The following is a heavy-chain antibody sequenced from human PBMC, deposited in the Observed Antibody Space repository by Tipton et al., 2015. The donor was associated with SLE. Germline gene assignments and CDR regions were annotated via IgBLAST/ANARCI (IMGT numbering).Heavy chain of an antibody. D-gene: IGHD2-15*01. CDR2: ITHDGSQT. Sequence: SLRLSCATSGFTFSNYGMYWVRQAPGKGLEWVAGITHDGSQTYYSASLEGRVNVSRDSSKKTLYLQMNSLRAEDTGVYYCAKDVAASHYGMDVWGQGTTVTVSS. J-gene: IGHJ6*02. CDR3: AKDVAASHYGMDV. CDR1: GFTFSNYG. V-gene: IGHV3-30*18.